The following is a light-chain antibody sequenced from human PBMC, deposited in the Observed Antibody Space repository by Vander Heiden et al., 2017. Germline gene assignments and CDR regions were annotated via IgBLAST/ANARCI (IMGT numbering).Light chain of an antibody. CDR2: GNT. CDR1: SSNIGAGYD. J-gene: IGLJ2*01. Sequence: QSVLTQPPSVSGARGQKVTISCTGSSSNIGAGYDVHWYQQLPGTAPKLLIFGNTNRPSGVPDRFSGSKSGTSASLAITGLRAEDEADYYCQSFDSSLSGVLYGGKTKLTVL. V-gene: IGLV1-40*01. CDR3: QSFDSSLSGVL.